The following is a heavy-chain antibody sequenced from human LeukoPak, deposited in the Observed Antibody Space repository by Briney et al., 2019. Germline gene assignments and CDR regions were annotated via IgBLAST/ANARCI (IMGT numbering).Heavy chain of an antibody. V-gene: IGHV1-69*13. J-gene: IGHJ4*02. CDR3: ARPHCSGGTCRYYVAH. Sequence: SVKVSCKASGGSFGSNAISWVRQAPGQGLEWMGGIIPMFGSPNYAQQFQGRLTVTADESTSKVYMDLNSLRSEDTAVYYCARPHCSGGTCRYYVAHWGQGTLVTVSS. D-gene: IGHD2-15*01. CDR2: IIPMFGSP. CDR1: GGSFGSNA.